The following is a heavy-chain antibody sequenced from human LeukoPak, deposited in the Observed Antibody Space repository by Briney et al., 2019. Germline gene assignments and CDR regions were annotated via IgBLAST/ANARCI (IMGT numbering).Heavy chain of an antibody. J-gene: IGHJ4*02. D-gene: IGHD5-12*01. V-gene: IGHV3-30-3*02. CDR3: AKARYSGYDWGDY. CDR2: ISYDGSNK. CDR1: GFTFSSYA. Sequence: GGSLRLSCAASGFTFSSYAMHWVRQAPGKGLEWVAVISYDGSNKYYADSVKGRFTISRDNSKNTLYLQMNSLRAEDTAVYYCAKARYSGYDWGDYWGQGTLVTVSS.